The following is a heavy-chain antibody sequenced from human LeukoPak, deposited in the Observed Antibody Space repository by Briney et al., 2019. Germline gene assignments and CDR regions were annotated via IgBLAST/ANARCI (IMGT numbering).Heavy chain of an antibody. Sequence: SETLSLTCTVSGGSISSSSYYWGWIRQPPGKGLEWIGSIYYSGSTYYNPSLKSRVTISVDTSNNQFSLKLSSVTAADTAVYYCAREDYYDSSGYYTDAFDIWGQGTMVTVSS. J-gene: IGHJ3*02. CDR2: IYYSGST. D-gene: IGHD3-22*01. CDR1: GGSISSSSYY. V-gene: IGHV4-39*07. CDR3: AREDYYDSSGYYTDAFDI.